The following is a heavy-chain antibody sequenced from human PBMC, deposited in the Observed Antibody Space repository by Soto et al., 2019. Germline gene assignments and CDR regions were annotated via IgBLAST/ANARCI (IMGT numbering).Heavy chain of an antibody. Sequence: PGGSLRLSCEASGFTFSSYAMSWVRQAPGKGLEWVSTSGTTGNTYYADPVKGQFTISRDNSKNTLYLQMNSLRAEDTAVYFCARRGTYCSGTSYSRAYYFDCWGQGALVTVSS. CDR3: ARRGTYCSGTSYSRAYYFDC. CDR1: GFTFSSYA. D-gene: IGHD2-2*01. CDR2: SGTTGNT. V-gene: IGHV3-23*01. J-gene: IGHJ4*02.